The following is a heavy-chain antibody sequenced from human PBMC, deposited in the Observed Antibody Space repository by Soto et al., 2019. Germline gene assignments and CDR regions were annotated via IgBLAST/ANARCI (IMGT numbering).Heavy chain of an antibody. J-gene: IGHJ3*02. CDR3: ARDGHCSGGSCYSGAFDI. V-gene: IGHV4-30-4*01. CDR2: IHYSGST. Sequence: SETLSLTCTVSGGSISSGDYSWSWIRQPPGKGLEWIGYIHYSGSTSYNPSLKSRLTLSVDTSKNQFSLKLNSVTAADTAVYYCARDGHCSGGSCYSGAFDIWGQGRMATVSS. CDR1: GGSISSGDYS. D-gene: IGHD2-15*01.